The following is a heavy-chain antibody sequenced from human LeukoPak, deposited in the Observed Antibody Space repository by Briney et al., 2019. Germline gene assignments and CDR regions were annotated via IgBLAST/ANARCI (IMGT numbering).Heavy chain of an antibody. D-gene: IGHD3-3*01. V-gene: IGHV3-7*05. CDR2: IKQDGSAR. CDR1: GFTFSNYW. CDR3: AREGQFDFWRNFDY. Sequence: GGSLRLSCAASGFTFSNYWMSWVRQAPGKGLEWVANIKQDGSARYYVDSVKGRFTISRDNAHNSLYLQVNSLRAEDAAVYYCAREGQFDFWRNFDYWGQGSLVTVSS. J-gene: IGHJ4*02.